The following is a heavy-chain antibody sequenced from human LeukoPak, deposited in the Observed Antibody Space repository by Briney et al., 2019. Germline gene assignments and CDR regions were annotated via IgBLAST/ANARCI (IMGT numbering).Heavy chain of an antibody. Sequence: ASVRVSCKASGYIFSAYGVTWVRRAPGQGLEWMGWISAYNGHTNYAQNLRGRVTMTTDTSTSTAYLAVRGLIFDDTAMYYCARAGSNVWPPVNFDYWGQGTLVTVSS. CDR3: ARAGSNVWPPVNFDY. D-gene: IGHD3-10*01. CDR2: ISAYNGHT. V-gene: IGHV1-18*01. J-gene: IGHJ4*02. CDR1: GYIFSAYG.